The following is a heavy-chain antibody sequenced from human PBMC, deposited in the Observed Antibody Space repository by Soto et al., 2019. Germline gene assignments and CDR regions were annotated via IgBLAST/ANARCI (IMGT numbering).Heavy chain of an antibody. CDR2: ITDSSDTV. Sequence: SLRLSCVASGFSFSNYNMNWVRQAPGKGLEWVSYITDSSDTVHYADSVRGRFTISRDNAESSLYLQMHSLRDEDTAVYFCARDFGHGYYLDYWGRGTLVTVSS. CDR3: ARDFGHGYYLDY. V-gene: IGHV3-48*02. J-gene: IGHJ4*02. D-gene: IGHD3-3*01. CDR1: GFSFSNYN.